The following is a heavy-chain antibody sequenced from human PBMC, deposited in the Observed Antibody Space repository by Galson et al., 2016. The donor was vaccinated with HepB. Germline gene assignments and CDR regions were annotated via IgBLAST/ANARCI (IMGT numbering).Heavy chain of an antibody. Sequence: SLRLSCAASGFTFSTYNMNWVRQAPGKGLEWVSSISRGSGYIYYADSVKGRFTIPRDNAKNSLYLQMNSLRAEDTAVYYCCVDTAMDYVFGYWGQGTLVTVSS. J-gene: IGHJ4*02. D-gene: IGHD5-18*01. CDR3: CVDTAMDYVFGY. CDR2: ISRGSGYI. V-gene: IGHV3-21*01. CDR1: GFTFSTYN.